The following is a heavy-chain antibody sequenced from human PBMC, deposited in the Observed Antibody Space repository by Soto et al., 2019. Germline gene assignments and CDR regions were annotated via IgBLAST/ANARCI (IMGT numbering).Heavy chain of an antibody. Sequence: TGGSLRLSCAASGFIFSSFAMHWVRQAPGKGLEWVALISYSGDNEYYADSVKGRFTISRDNSMNTLYLQMNSLRAEDTAVYYCARDRGYDSSGYYFMWGQGTLVTVSS. CDR1: GFIFSSFA. J-gene: IGHJ4*02. CDR3: ARDRGYDSSGYYFM. D-gene: IGHD3-22*01. CDR2: ISYSGDNE. V-gene: IGHV3-30-3*01.